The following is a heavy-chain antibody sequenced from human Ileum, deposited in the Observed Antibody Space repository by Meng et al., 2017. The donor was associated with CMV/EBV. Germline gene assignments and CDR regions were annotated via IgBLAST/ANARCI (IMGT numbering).Heavy chain of an antibody. J-gene: IGHJ5*02. Sequence: EGQLVESGGGLIQPGGSLRLSCAASGFTVSLYYMSWVRQAPGKGLEWVSVIYSGDTTYYADSVKGRFTISRDNSKNTLFLQMNSLRADDTAVYYCARGPLLGWFDPWGQGTLVTVSS. CDR1: GFTVSLYY. D-gene: IGHD1-26*01. CDR2: IYSGDTT. CDR3: ARGPLLGWFDP. V-gene: IGHV3-53*01.